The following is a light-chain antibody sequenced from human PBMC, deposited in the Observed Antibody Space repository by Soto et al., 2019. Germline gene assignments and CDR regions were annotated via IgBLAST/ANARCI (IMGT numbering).Light chain of an antibody. CDR2: ASS. Sequence: EIVLTQSPGTLSLSPGERATLSCRASQSVISSHLSCYQHKPGQAPRLLIYASSIRASDFPARFSGSGSGTEFTLTISSLQSEDSAVYHCQQYNDWPRTFGQGTKVDNK. V-gene: IGKV3-15*01. CDR1: QSVISSH. CDR3: QQYNDWPRT. J-gene: IGKJ1*01.